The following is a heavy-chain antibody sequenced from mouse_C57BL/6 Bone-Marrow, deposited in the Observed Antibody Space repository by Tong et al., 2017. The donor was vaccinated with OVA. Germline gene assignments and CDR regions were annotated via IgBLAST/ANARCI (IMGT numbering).Heavy chain of an antibody. D-gene: IGHD1-1*01. CDR2: INPGSGGT. J-gene: IGHJ2*01. CDR1: GYAFTNYL. CDR3: ARDYYGSSWGYYFDY. Sequence: VQVLESGAELVRFGSSVKVSCKASGYAFTNYLIEWVKQRPGQGLEWIGVINPGSGGTNYNEKFKGKATLTADKSSSTAYMQLSSLTSEDSAVYYCARDYYGSSWGYYFDYWGQGTTLSVSS. V-gene: IGHV1-54*01.